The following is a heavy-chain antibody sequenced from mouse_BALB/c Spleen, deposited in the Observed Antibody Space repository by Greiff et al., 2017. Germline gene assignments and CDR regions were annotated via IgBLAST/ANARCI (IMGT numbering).Heavy chain of an antibody. D-gene: IGHD2-13*01. J-gene: IGHJ4*01. V-gene: IGHV1-7*01. Sequence: VQLQQSGAELAKPGASVKMSCKASGYTFTSYWMHWVKQRPGQGLEWIGYINPSTGYTEYNQKFKDKATLTADKSSSTAYMQLSSLTSEDSAVYDCARGDYGGLDAIEYWGQGTSVTVSA. CDR2: INPSTGYT. CDR3: ARGDYGGLDAIEY. CDR1: GYTFTSYW.